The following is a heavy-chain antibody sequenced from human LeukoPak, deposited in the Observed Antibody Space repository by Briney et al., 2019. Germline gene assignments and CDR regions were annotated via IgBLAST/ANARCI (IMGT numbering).Heavy chain of an antibody. CDR3: AKDLSRITMVRGHFDY. J-gene: IGHJ4*02. D-gene: IGHD3-10*01. V-gene: IGHV3-30*02. CDR2: IRYDGSNK. CDR1: GFTFSSYG. Sequence: GGSLRLSCAASGFTFSSYGMHWVRQAPGKGLEWVAFIRYDGSNKYYADSVKGRFTISRDNSKNTLYLQMNSLRAEDTAVYYCAKDLSRITMVRGHFDYWGQGTLVTVSS.